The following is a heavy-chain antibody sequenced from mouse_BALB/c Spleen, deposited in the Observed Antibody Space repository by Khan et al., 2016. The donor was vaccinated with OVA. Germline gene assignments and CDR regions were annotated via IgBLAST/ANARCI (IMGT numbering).Heavy chain of an antibody. J-gene: IGHJ2*01. Sequence: QVQLQQSGAELAKPGASVKMSCKASGYTFINYWILWVKQRPGQGLEWIGYINPSTGYTEYNQNFKDKATLTADKSSSTAYMQLSSLTSEDSAVYYCARRGLRWDFDYGGQGTTLTFSS. CDR2: INPSTGYT. D-gene: IGHD1-1*01. CDR1: GYTFINYW. V-gene: IGHV1-7*01. CDR3: ARRGLRWDFDY.